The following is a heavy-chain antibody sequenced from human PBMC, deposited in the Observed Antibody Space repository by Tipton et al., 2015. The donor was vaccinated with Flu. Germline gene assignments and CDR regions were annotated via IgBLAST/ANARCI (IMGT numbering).Heavy chain of an antibody. Sequence: SLRLSCAASGFTFSSYEMNWVRQAPGKGLEWVSYISSSGSTIYYADSVKGRFTTSRDNAKNSLYLQMNSLRAEDTAVSYCASLMIPTPTRRFLEWFAYYSFRMDVWGQGTTVTVSS. J-gene: IGHJ6*02. CDR3: ASLMIPTPTRRFLEWFAYYSFRMDV. CDR2: ISSSGSTI. CDR1: GFTFSSYE. V-gene: IGHV3-48*03. D-gene: IGHD3-3*01.